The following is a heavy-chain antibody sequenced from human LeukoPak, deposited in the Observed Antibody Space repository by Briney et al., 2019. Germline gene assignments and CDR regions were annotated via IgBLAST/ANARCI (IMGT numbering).Heavy chain of an antibody. CDR3: AKDLSLGWDEYYFDY. CDR1: GFTFSSYG. J-gene: IGHJ4*02. V-gene: IGHV3-30*18. CDR2: ISYDGSNK. D-gene: IGHD6-19*01. Sequence: GGSLRLSCAASGFTFSSYGMHWVRQAPGKGLEWVAVISYDGSNKYYADSVKGQFAISRDNSKNTLYLQMNSLRAEDTAVYYCAKDLSLGWDEYYFDYWGQGTLVTVSS.